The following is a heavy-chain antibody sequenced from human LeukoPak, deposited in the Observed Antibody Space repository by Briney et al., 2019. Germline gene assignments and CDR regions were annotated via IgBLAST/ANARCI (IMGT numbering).Heavy chain of an antibody. D-gene: IGHD3-16*01. Sequence: PETLSLTCNVSGGSISSYYWSWIRQPPGNGLEWIGYIYYSGSTNYNPSLKSRVTISVDTSKNQFSLKLSSVTAADTAVYYCARGYGGSYGHFDYWGQGTLVTVSS. CDR3: ARGYGGSYGHFDY. CDR1: GGSISSYY. J-gene: IGHJ4*02. CDR2: IYYSGST. V-gene: IGHV4-59*01.